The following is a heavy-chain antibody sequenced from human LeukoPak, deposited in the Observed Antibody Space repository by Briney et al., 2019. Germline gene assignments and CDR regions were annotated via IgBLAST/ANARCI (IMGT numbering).Heavy chain of an antibody. CDR3: ARDMGWLPRP. D-gene: IGHD5-12*01. CDR2: IKQDGSEK. J-gene: IGHJ5*02. Sequence: GGSLRLSCAASGFTFSSYWTSWVRQAPGKGLEWVANIKQDGSEKYYVDSVKGRFTISRDNAKNSLYLQMNSLRAEDTAVYYCARDMGWLPRPWGQGTLVTVSS. V-gene: IGHV3-7*01. CDR1: GFTFSSYW.